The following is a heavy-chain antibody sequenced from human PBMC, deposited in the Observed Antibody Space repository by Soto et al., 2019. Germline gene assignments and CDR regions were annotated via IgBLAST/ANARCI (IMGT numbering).Heavy chain of an antibody. V-gene: IGHV1-18*01. Sequence: ASAKVSCKASGYTFTSYGISWVRQAPGQGLEWMGWISAYNGNTNYAQKLQGRVTMTTDTSTSTAYMELRSLTSDDTAVYYCARGEAKNYYYYYGMGVWGEGTTVTLSS. CDR3: ARGEAKNYYYYYGMGV. J-gene: IGHJ6*01. CDR1: GYTFTSYG. CDR2: ISAYNGNT.